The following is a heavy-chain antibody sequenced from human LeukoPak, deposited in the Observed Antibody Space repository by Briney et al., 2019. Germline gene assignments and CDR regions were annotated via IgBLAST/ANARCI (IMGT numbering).Heavy chain of an antibody. V-gene: IGHV4-59*01. D-gene: IGHD6-13*01. CDR1: GGSINDYY. CDR2: IYYNGGT. CDR3: ARGGHTYSSSWSWFDP. Sequence: NPSETLSLTCTVSGGSINDYYWSWIRQPPGKGLEWIGYIYYNGGTNYNPSLKSRITMSVDASKNQFSLKLRSVTAADTAVYYCARGGHTYSSSWSWFDPWGQGTLVTVSS. J-gene: IGHJ5*02.